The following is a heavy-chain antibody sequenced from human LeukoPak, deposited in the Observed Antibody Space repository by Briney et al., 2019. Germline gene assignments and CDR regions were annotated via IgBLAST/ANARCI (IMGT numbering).Heavy chain of an antibody. CDR1: GFTFSSYG. V-gene: IGHV3-33*06. CDR3: AKSTLNYYDSSGYYAFDC. D-gene: IGHD3-22*01. CDR2: IWYDGSNK. J-gene: IGHJ3*01. Sequence: QPWRSLTRFGAASGFTFSSYGMLWVGQAPGKGLEWVAVIWYDGSNKYYADSVKGRFTISRDNSKNTLYLQMNSLRAEDTAVYYCAKSTLNYYDSSGYYAFDCWGEGTMVTVSS.